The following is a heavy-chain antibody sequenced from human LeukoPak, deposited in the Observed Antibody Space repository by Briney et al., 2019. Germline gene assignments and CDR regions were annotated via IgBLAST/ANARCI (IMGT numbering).Heavy chain of an antibody. J-gene: IGHJ4*02. Sequence: ASVKVSCKASGYTFTGYYIHWVRQAPGQGLEWMGWINPKSGDTNYAQKFQGRVTMTRDTSISTAYMELSSLKSDDTAVYYRARDLLTWDRFDYWGQGTLVSVSS. CDR3: ARDLLTWDRFDY. CDR2: INPKSGDT. V-gene: IGHV1-2*02. CDR1: GYTFTGYY. D-gene: IGHD1-26*01.